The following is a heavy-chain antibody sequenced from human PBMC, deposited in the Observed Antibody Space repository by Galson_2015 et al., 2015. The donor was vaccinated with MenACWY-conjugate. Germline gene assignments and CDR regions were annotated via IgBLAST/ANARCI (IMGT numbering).Heavy chain of an antibody. CDR3: AREQWVRGVCFDQ. CDR1: GFTFSNFW. J-gene: IGHJ4*02. V-gene: IGHV3-7*01. Sequence: SLRLSCAASGFTFSNFWMSWVRQAPGKELEWVASIKQDGSEKYLVDSVKGRFTISRDNAENSLFLQMNSLRAEDTAVYYCAREQWVRGVCFDQWGQGTPVTVSS. CDR2: IKQDGSEK. D-gene: IGHD3-10*01.